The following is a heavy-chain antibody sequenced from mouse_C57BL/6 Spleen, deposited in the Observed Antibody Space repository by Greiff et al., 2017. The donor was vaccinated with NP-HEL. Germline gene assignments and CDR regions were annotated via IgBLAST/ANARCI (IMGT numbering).Heavy chain of an antibody. V-gene: IGHV5-17*01. CDR3: ARPLLICYAMDY. J-gene: IGHJ4*01. CDR2: ISSGSSTI. CDR1: GFTFSDYG. D-gene: IGHD1-2*01. Sequence: EVQLVESGGGLVKPGGSLKLSCAASGFTFSDYGMHWVRQAPEKGLEWVAYISSGSSTIYYADTVKGRFTISRDNAKNTLFLQMTSLSSEDTAMYYCARPLLICYAMDYWGQGTSVTVSS.